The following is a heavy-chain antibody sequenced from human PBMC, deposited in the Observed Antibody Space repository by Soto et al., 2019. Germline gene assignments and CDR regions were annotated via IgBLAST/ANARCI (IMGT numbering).Heavy chain of an antibody. CDR3: ARRGSGSYYDY. CDR1: GFTFSSYA. Sequence: EVRLLESGGGLVQPGGSLRLSCAASGFTFSSYAMNWVRQAPGKGLEWVSVISGSGDSTYYADSVKGRFTISRDNSKNTLYLQMNSLRAEETAVYYCARRGSGSYYDYWGQGTLVTVSS. J-gene: IGHJ4*02. CDR2: ISGSGDST. D-gene: IGHD1-26*01. V-gene: IGHV3-23*01.